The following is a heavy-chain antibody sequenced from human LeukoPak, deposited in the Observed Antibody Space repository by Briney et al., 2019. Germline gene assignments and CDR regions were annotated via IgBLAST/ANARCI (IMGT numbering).Heavy chain of an antibody. CDR1: GFTFSSYE. CDR2: ISSSGSTI. J-gene: IGHJ5*02. CDR3: AKDGMVRGVIISWFDP. V-gene: IGHV3-48*03. Sequence: PGGSLRLSCAASGFTFSSYEMNWVRQAPGKGLEWVSYISSSGSTIYYADSVKGRFTISRDNAKNSLYLQMNSLRAEDTALYYCAKDGMVRGVIISWFDPWGQGTLVTVSS. D-gene: IGHD3-10*01.